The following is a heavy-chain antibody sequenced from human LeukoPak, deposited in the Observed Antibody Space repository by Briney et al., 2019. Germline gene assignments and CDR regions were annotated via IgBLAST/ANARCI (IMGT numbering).Heavy chain of an antibody. D-gene: IGHD2-15*01. CDR2: ISSSSRYI. J-gene: IGHJ4*02. CDR1: GFTFSSYA. V-gene: IGHV3-21*01. Sequence: PGGSLRLSCAASGFTFSSYAMSSVRQAPGKGLEWVSSISSSSRYIYYADSAKGRFTISRDNAKNSLYLQMNSLRAEDTAVYYFTRCSGGITYHSDDYWGQGTLVTVSS. CDR3: TRCSGGITYHSDDY.